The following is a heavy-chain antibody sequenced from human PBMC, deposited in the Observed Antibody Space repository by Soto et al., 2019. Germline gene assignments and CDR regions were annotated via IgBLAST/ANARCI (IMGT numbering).Heavy chain of an antibody. D-gene: IGHD3-3*01. CDR3: ARVSSEYYDFWSGSAGLGRFDP. CDR2: IYHSGST. V-gene: IGHV4-34*01. Sequence: SETLSLTCTVSGGSFSGYFWTWIRQPPGKGLEWLAEIYHSGSTYYNPSLKSRVTISVDRSKNQFSLKLSSVTAADTAVYYCARVSSEYYDFWSGSAGLGRFDPWGQGTLVTVSS. J-gene: IGHJ5*02. CDR1: GGSFSGYF.